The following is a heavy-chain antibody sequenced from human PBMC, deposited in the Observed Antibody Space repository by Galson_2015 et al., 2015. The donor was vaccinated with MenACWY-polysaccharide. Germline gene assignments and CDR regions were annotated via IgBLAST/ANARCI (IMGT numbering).Heavy chain of an antibody. V-gene: IGHV3-74*01. CDR1: GFTFNTFW. Sequence: SLRLSCAASGFTFNTFWMHWVRQPPGKGLVWVSRILTDGSTTSYADAVKGRFTISRDNAKNTLYLQMNSLRAEDTAVYYCARDYYYGVDVWGQGTTVTVSS. CDR3: ARDYYYGVDV. CDR2: ILTDGSTT. J-gene: IGHJ6*02.